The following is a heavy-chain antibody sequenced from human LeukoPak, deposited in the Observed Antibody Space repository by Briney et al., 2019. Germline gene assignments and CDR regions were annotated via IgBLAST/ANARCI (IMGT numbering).Heavy chain of an antibody. Sequence: GGSLRLSCAASGFTFNNYAMTWVRQAPGKGLEWVSTIIGSGGSTDCADSVEGRFTISRDNSKNTVYLQMNSLRAEDTANYYCAKRSTGYYFDSWGQGTLVTVSS. CDR1: GFTFNNYA. J-gene: IGHJ4*02. V-gene: IGHV3-23*01. CDR2: IIGSGGST. CDR3: AKRSTGYYFDS. D-gene: IGHD2-2*01.